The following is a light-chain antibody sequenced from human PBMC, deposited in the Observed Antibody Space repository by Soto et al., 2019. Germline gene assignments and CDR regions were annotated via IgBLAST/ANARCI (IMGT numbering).Light chain of an antibody. CDR3: QQYNKWPIT. Sequence: EIVLTQSPGTLSLSPGERATLSCRASQSVSSGYLAWNQQKPGQAPRLLIYGASSRATDIPARFSGGGSGTEFTLTISSLQSEDSAFYYCQQYNKWPITFGQGTRLEIK. J-gene: IGKJ5*01. CDR1: QSVSSGY. CDR2: GAS. V-gene: IGKV3D-15*01.